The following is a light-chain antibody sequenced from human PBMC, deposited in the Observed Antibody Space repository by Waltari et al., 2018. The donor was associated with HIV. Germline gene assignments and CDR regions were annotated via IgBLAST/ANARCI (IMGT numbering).Light chain of an antibody. Sequence: DIQMTQSPSSLSASVGDRVTITCQASQDISNYLNWYQQKPGKAPKLLIYDASNLETGVPSRFSGSGSGTNFTLTISSLQPEDFATYFCQQSYSSPTFGPGTKVIVK. J-gene: IGKJ3*01. CDR2: DAS. CDR3: QQSYSSPT. V-gene: IGKV1-39*01. CDR1: QDISNY.